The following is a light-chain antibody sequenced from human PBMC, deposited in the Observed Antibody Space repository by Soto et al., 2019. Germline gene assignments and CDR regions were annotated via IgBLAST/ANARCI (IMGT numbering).Light chain of an antibody. CDR3: CSYAGSSTLV. CDR2: EVS. CDR1: SSDVGNYNL. V-gene: IGLV2-23*02. Sequence: QSALTQPASVSGAPGQSITISCTGTSSDVGNYNLVSWYQQHPGKAPKLMIYEVSKWTSGVSNRFSGSKSGSTASLTISGLEAEDEADYYCCSYAGSSTLVFGEGTKLTVL. J-gene: IGLJ3*02.